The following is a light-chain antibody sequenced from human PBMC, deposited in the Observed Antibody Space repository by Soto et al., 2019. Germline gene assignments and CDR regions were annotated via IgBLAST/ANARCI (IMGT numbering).Light chain of an antibody. J-gene: IGKJ1*01. V-gene: IGKV3-20*01. CDR2: GGS. CDR1: QNIRGTE. Sequence: EVVLTQSPGALSLSPGEGVTLSCRASQNIRGTELAWYRQKRGQAPRLLIYGGSSRAEGIPDRFSGRGTGTDFTLTISRLEPEDSAVYYCQDYGTSHPWTFGQGNKLEIK. CDR3: QDYGTSHPWT.